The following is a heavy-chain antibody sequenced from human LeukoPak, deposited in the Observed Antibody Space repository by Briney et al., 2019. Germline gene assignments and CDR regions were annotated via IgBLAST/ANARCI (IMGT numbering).Heavy chain of an antibody. V-gene: IGHV3-9*01. J-gene: IGHJ5*02. Sequence: PGGSLRLSCAASGFTFDDYAMHWVRQVPGKGQEWVSGISWNSGNIGYADSVKGRFTISRDNAKNSLYLQMNSLRAEDTAVYYCAKETMIVVVNNWFDPWGQGTLVTVSS. CDR3: AKETMIVVVNNWFDP. CDR2: ISWNSGNI. D-gene: IGHD3-22*01. CDR1: GFTFDDYA.